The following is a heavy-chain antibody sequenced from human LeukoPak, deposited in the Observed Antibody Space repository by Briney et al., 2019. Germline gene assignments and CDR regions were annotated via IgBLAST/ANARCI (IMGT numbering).Heavy chain of an antibody. J-gene: IGHJ4*02. CDR2: ISGSGGGT. CDR3: AKRGVVIRVILVGFHKEAYYFDS. CDR1: GITLSNYG. Sequence: GGSLRLSCAVSGITLSNYGMSWVRQAPGKGLEWVAGISGSGGGTKYADSVKGRFTISRDNAKKTLYLQMNSLRAEDTAVYFCAKRGVVIRVILVGFHKEAYYFDSWGQGALVTVSS. D-gene: IGHD3-22*01. V-gene: IGHV3-23*01.